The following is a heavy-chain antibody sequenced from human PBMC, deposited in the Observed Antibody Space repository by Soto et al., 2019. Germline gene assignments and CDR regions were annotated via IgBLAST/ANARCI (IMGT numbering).Heavy chain of an antibody. Sequence: ASVKVSCKASGGAFSSSTISWVRQAPGQGLEWMGRIIPILGIANYAQKFQGRVTITADKSTSTAYMELSSLRSEDTAVYYCARGDYYDSSGEWDYYYGMDVWGQGTTVTVSS. CDR2: IIPILGIA. J-gene: IGHJ6*02. CDR3: ARGDYYDSSGEWDYYYGMDV. CDR1: GGAFSSST. D-gene: IGHD3-22*01. V-gene: IGHV1-69*02.